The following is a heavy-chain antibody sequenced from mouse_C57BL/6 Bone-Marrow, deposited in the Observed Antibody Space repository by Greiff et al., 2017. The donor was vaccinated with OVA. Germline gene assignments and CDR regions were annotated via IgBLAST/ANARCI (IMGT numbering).Heavy chain of an antibody. CDR2: IHPSDSDT. D-gene: IGHD4-1*01. CDR3: AIGNWDEGAMDY. Sequence: VHLVESGAELVKPGASVKVSCKASGYTFTSYWMHWVKQRPGQGLEWIGRIHPSDSDTNYNHKFKGKATLTVDKSSSTAYMQLSSLTSEDSAVYYCAIGNWDEGAMDYWGQGTSVTVSS. J-gene: IGHJ4*01. V-gene: IGHV1-74*01. CDR1: GYTFTSYW.